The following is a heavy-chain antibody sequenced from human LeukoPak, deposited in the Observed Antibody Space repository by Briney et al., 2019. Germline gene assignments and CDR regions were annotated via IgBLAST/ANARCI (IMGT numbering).Heavy chain of an antibody. J-gene: IGHJ4*02. V-gene: IGHV3-7*03. CDR1: GFTFSESW. CDR2: LNLDGSDK. Sequence: GGSLRLSCVVSGFTFSESWMSWVRQAPGKGLGWVASLNLDGSDKYYVDSVKGRFTISRDNAKNSLYLQMDSVRVEDTAVYYCAKGKRYPDYWGQGTLVTVSS. D-gene: IGHD1-1*01. CDR3: AKGKRYPDY.